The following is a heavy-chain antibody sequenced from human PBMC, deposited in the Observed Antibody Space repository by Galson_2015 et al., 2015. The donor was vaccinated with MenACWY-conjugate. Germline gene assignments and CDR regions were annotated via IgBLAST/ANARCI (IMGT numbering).Heavy chain of an antibody. V-gene: IGHV2-5*02. CDR1: GFSLSTSGVG. CDR3: AHEWELPRRGAEYFQH. Sequence: PALVKPTQTLTLTCTFSGFSLSTSGVGVGWIRQPPGKALEWLALIYWDDDKRYSPSLKSRLTITKDTSKNQVVLTMTNMDPVDTATYYCAHEWELPRRGAEYFQHWGQGTLVTVSS. J-gene: IGHJ1*01. D-gene: IGHD1-26*01. CDR2: IYWDDDK.